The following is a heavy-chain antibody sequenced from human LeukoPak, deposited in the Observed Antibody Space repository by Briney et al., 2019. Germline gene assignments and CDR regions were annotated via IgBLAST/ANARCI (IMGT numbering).Heavy chain of an antibody. J-gene: IGHJ4*02. CDR1: GFTFSSYA. CDR2: ISYDGSNK. V-gene: IGHV3-30*04. CDR3: ARGSGGYDYGYYFDY. Sequence: PGGSLRLSCAASGFTFSSYAMHWVRQAPGKGLEWVAVISYDGSNKYYADSVKGRFTISRDNSKNTLYLQMNSLRAEDTAVYYCARGSGGYDYGYYFDYWGQGTLVTVSS. D-gene: IGHD5-12*01.